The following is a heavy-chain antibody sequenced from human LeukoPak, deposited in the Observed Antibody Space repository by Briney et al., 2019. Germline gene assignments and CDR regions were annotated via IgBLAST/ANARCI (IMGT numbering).Heavy chain of an antibody. CDR3: ARESYDSSGYPVDY. CDR2: ISGNGGST. J-gene: IGHJ4*02. Sequence: GGSLRLSCAASGFTFSSYAMTWVRQAPGKGLEWVSGISGNGGSTYYADSVKGRFTISRDNSKNTLYLQMNSLRAEDTAVYYCARESYDSSGYPVDYWGQGTLVTVSS. D-gene: IGHD3-22*01. V-gene: IGHV3-23*01. CDR1: GFTFSSYA.